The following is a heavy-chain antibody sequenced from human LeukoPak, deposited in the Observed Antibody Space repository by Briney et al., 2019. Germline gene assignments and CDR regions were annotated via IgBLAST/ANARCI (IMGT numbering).Heavy chain of an antibody. CDR2: ISGTSRST. V-gene: IGHV3-11*06. Sequence: PGGPLRLSCAASGFPFSDFYMTWIRQAPGKGLEWVSHISGTSRSTYYADSVKGRFTISRDNAKNSLYLQMNSLRAEDTAVYYCAREKKDAFDIWGQGTMVTVSS. J-gene: IGHJ3*02. CDR1: GFPFSDFY. CDR3: AREKKDAFDI.